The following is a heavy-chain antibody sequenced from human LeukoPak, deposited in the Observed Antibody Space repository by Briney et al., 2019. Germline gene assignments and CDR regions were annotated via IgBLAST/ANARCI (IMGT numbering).Heavy chain of an antibody. J-gene: IGHJ4*02. Sequence: GGSLRLSCAASGFTFSSYAMSWVRQAPGKGLEWVSAISGSGGSTYYADSVKGRFTISRDNSKNTLYLQMNSLRAEDTAVYYCAKDEPGYSSGWRTFDYWGQGTLVTVSS. D-gene: IGHD6-19*01. CDR1: GFTFSSYA. CDR3: AKDEPGYSSGWRTFDY. V-gene: IGHV3-23*01. CDR2: ISGSGGST.